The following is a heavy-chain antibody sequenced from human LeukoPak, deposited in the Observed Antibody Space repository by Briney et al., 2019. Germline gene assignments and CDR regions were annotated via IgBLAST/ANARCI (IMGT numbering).Heavy chain of an antibody. Sequence: PGGSLRLSCAASGFTFSSYWMSWVRQAPGKGLEWVANIKQDGSEKYYVDSVKGRFTISRDIAKNSLYLQMNSLRAEDTAVYYCARMGTDYYYYMDVWGKGTTVTISS. V-gene: IGHV3-7*01. CDR3: ARMGTDYYYYMDV. CDR1: GFTFSSYW. D-gene: IGHD7-27*01. CDR2: IKQDGSEK. J-gene: IGHJ6*03.